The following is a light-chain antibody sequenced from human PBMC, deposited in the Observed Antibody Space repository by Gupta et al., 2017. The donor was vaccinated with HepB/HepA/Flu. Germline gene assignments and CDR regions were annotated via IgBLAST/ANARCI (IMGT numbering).Light chain of an antibody. CDR1: SLSTSY. CDR3: NARDGGGHNLEI. CDR2: GKN. V-gene: IGLV3-19*01. Sequence: SSALPQDPAVSVALRQTVRITCPGDSLSTSYATWYQQKPGQAPILVIYGKNNRPSGSPDRVSGSRSGNTASVTIAGAQAEDEADYYCNARDGGGHNLEIFGGGTKLTVL. J-gene: IGLJ2*01.